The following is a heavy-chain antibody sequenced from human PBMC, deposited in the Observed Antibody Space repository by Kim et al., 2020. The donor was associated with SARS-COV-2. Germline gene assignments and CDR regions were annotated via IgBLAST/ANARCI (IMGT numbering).Heavy chain of an antibody. CDR3: ARDCGGYGMDV. D-gene: IGHD2-21*01. J-gene: IGHJ6*02. CDR1: GGSFSGYY. V-gene: IGHV4-34*01. Sequence: SETLSLPCAVYGGSFSGYYWSWIRQPPGKGLEWIGEINHSGSTNYNPSLKSRVTISVDTSKNQFSLKLSSVTAADTAVYYCARDCGGYGMDVWGQGTTVTVSS. CDR2: INHSGST.